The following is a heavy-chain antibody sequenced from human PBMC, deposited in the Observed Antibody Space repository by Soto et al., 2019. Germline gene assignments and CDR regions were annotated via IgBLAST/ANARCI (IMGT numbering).Heavy chain of an antibody. CDR2: ISGSGGST. Sequence: PGGSLRLSCAASGFTFSSYAMSWVRQAPGKGLEWVSAISGSGGSTYYADSVKGRCTISRDNSKNTLYLQMNSLRAEDTAVYYCAKDFTIFGVFIMDYWGQGTLGSVSS. CDR1: GFTFSSYA. CDR3: AKDFTIFGVFIMDY. V-gene: IGHV3-23*01. D-gene: IGHD3-3*01. J-gene: IGHJ4*02.